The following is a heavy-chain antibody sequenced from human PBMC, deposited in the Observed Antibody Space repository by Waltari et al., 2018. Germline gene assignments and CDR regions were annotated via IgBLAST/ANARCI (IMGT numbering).Heavy chain of an antibody. Sequence: VRLVESGGGLVQPGGSLRLSCSASGLIFSNYWMAWVRPAPGEGLEWVANIKGDGIQKYYMDSVRGRFTISRDNAMNSLYLQMNNLGVEDSAVYYCAKWVTDSFHALDVWGQGTTVTVSS. D-gene: IGHD1-20*01. CDR2: IKGDGIQK. J-gene: IGHJ6*02. V-gene: IGHV3-7*02. CDR3: AKWVTDSFHALDV. CDR1: GLIFSNYW.